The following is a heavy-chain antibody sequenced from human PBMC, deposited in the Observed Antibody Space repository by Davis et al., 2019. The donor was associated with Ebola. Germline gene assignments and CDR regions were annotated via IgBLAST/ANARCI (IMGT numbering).Heavy chain of an antibody. CDR1: GYSFTNYW. Sequence: GESLKISCQGSGYSFTNYWIAWVRQMPGKGPEWMGVIYSGDSDTRYSPSFEGQVTISADKSISTAYLQWSSLKASDTAMYYCAIHRYYYYGMDVWGQGTTVTVSS. CDR3: AIHRYYYYGMDV. V-gene: IGHV5-51*01. CDR2: IYSGDSDT. J-gene: IGHJ6*02.